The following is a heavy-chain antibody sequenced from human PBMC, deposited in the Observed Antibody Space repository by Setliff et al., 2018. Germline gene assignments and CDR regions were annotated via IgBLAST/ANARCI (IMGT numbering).Heavy chain of an antibody. CDR1: GASVRSHY. CDR2: ILYSGDT. J-gene: IGHJ4*02. V-gene: IGHV4-59*02. Sequence: PSETLSLTCTVSGASVRSHYRSWIRQPPGKGLEWIGFILYSGDTKSNPSLKSRVTMSVDTSKNQFSLKLSSVTAADTAVYYYARDRTYYGSGTYTRWFDYWGQGTLVTVSS. CDR3: ARDRTYYGSGTYTRWFDY. D-gene: IGHD3-10*01.